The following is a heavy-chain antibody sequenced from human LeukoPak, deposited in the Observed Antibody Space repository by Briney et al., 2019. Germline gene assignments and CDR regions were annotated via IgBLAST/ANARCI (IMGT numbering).Heavy chain of an antibody. CDR3: ASGAFIVVVTANPEGVAFDI. J-gene: IGHJ3*02. V-gene: IGHV1-18*01. CDR2: ISAYNGNT. D-gene: IGHD2-21*02. CDR1: GYTFTNYG. Sequence: VQVSCKASGYTFTNYGISWVRQAPGQGLEWMGWISAYNGNTNYAQKLQGRVTMTTDTSTSTAYMELRSLRSDDTAVYYCASGAFIVVVTANPEGVAFDIWGQGTMVTVSS.